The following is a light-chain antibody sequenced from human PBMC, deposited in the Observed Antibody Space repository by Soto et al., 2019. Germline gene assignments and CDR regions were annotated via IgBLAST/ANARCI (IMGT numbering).Light chain of an antibody. J-gene: IGLJ1*01. Sequence: SVLTQPPSASGSPGQSVTISCTGTSSDIGGYNYVSWYQQHPGKAPKLMIYEVSKRPSGVPDRFSGSKSGNTASLTVSGLQAEDEADYYCRSYAGSNNYVFGSGNKVTVL. V-gene: IGLV2-8*01. CDR3: RSYAGSNNYV. CDR1: SSDIGGYNY. CDR2: EVS.